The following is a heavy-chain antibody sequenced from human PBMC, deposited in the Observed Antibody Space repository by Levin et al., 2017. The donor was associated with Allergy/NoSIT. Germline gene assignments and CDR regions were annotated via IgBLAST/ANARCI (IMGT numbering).Heavy chain of an antibody. D-gene: IGHD1/OR15-1a*01. CDR1: GGSFSDYV. CDR3: ARGRREAVWTKSILNYFYYGMDV. V-gene: IGHV4-34*01. Sequence: SSETLSLTCAVSGGSFSDYVWIWIRQSPGKGPEWIGQINHSGFTDYNPSLKSRVTISLDTPKSQFSLRLRSVTAADAAKYYCARGRREAVWTKSILNYFYYGMDVWGQGTTVAVSS. CDR2: INHSGFT. J-gene: IGHJ6*02.